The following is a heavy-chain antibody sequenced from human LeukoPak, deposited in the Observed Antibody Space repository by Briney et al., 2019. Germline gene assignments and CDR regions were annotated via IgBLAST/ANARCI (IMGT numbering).Heavy chain of an antibody. CDR3: INYDFWSGYFL. CDR1: GYSISSAYY. V-gene: IGHV4-38-2*01. Sequence: PSKTLSLTCAVSGYSISSAYYWGWIRQPPGKGLEWIASIYHSGSTYYNPSLKSRVTISVDTSKNQFSLKLSSVTAADTAVYYCINYDFWSGYFLWGQGTLVTVSS. D-gene: IGHD3-3*01. J-gene: IGHJ4*02. CDR2: IYHSGST.